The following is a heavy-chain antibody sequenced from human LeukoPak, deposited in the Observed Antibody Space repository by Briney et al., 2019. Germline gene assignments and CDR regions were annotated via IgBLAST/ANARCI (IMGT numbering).Heavy chain of an antibody. CDR3: ARDYYYGSGTYYKD. Sequence: PGGSLRLSCAASGFTFSSYWMHWVRHAPGKGLVWVSRINSDGSSTSYADSVKGRFTISRDNAKNTLYLQMNSLRAEDTAVYYCARDYYYGSGTYYKDWGQGTLVTVSS. V-gene: IGHV3-74*01. J-gene: IGHJ4*02. CDR1: GFTFSSYW. D-gene: IGHD3-10*01. CDR2: INSDGSST.